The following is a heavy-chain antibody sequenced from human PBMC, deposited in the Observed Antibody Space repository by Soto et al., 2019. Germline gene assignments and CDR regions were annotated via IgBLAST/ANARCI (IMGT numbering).Heavy chain of an antibody. CDR3: ARAGIAVAVHYYYYGMDV. D-gene: IGHD6-19*01. J-gene: IGHJ6*02. Sequence: GSLRLSCVASGFTFGRYAMTWVRQTQGKGLECVSAISGNGESTHYADSVKGRFTISRDNSKNTLYLQMNSLRAEYTAVYYCARAGIAVAVHYYYYGMDVWGQGTTVTVSS. CDR1: GFTFGRYA. CDR2: ISGNGEST. V-gene: IGHV3-23*01.